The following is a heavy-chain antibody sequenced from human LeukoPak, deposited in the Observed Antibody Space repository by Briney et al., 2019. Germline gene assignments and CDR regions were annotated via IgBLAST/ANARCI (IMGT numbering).Heavy chain of an antibody. J-gene: IGHJ4*02. V-gene: IGHV1-24*01. D-gene: IGHD1-26*01. Sequence: ASVKVSCKVSGYTLTELSMHWVRQAPGKGLEGMGGFDPEDWETIYAQKFQGRVTMTEDTSTDTAYMELSGLRPEDTAVYYCATHSGSYSGDSFDQWGQGTLVPVSS. CDR1: GYTLTELS. CDR3: ATHSGSYSGDSFDQ. CDR2: FDPEDWET.